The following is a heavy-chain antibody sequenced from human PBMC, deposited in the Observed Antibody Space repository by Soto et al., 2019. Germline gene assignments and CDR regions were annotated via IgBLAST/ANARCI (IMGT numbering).Heavy chain of an antibody. D-gene: IGHD3-16*01. J-gene: IGHJ4*02. Sequence: PGGSLRLSCAVSGFTFSDYYMTWIRQAPGKGLEWVSYISSSTSHTNYADSVKGRFTISRDNAKNSLFLQMNSLRAEDTAVYYCARDFTGWPPDGVDSWGQGTLVTVSS. V-gene: IGHV3-11*05. CDR3: ARDFTGWPPDGVDS. CDR1: GFTFSDYY. CDR2: ISSSTSHT.